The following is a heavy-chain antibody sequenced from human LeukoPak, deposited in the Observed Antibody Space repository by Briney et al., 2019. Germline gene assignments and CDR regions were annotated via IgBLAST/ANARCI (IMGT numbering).Heavy chain of an antibody. CDR3: AISRGGYCSSTSCYAYDY. CDR2: IYPADSDT. D-gene: IGHD2-2*01. Sequence: GESLKISCKGSGYSFTNYWIGWVRQMPGKGLEWMGIIYPADSDTRYSPSFQGQVTISVDKSISTAYLQWSSLKASDTAMYYCAISRGGYCSSTSCYAYDYWGQGTLVTVSS. CDR1: GYSFTNYW. J-gene: IGHJ4*02. V-gene: IGHV5-51*01.